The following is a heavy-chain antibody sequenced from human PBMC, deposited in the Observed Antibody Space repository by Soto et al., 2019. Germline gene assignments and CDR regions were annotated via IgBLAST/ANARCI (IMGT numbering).Heavy chain of an antibody. CDR3: ARDIVVVVAAASFDY. Sequence: PGGSLRLSCVASGFTFSRYAMHWVRQAPGKGLEWVAVISYDGNNKYYADSVKGRFTISRDNSKNTLYLQMSSLRAEDTAGYYCARDIVVVVAAASFDYWGQGTLVTVSS. J-gene: IGHJ4*02. CDR2: ISYDGNNK. CDR1: GFTFSRYA. D-gene: IGHD2-15*01. V-gene: IGHV3-30-3*01.